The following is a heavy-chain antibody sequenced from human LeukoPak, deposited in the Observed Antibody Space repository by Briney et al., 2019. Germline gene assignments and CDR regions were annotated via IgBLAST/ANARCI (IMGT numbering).Heavy chain of an antibody. Sequence: GGSLRLSCATSGFTFTNAWMTWVRQAPGKGLEWVGRIKSETDGGTTDYTAPVKGRFTISRDDSKNTLYLQMNSLKIEDTAVYYCGYTSGRFYEYRGQGTLVTVSS. J-gene: IGHJ4*02. D-gene: IGHD6-19*01. CDR1: GFTFTNAW. CDR3: GYTSGRFYEY. CDR2: IKSETDGGTT. V-gene: IGHV3-15*01.